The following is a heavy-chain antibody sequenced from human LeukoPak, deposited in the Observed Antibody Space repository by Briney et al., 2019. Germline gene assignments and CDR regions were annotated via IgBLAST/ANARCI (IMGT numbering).Heavy chain of an antibody. CDR3: ARDDIIMGAAN. D-gene: IGHD3-10*01. Sequence: GGSLRLSCAASGFTFSDYYMSWIRQAPGKGLEWISYITSSGSAAYYADSVKGRFTISRDNAKNSLYLQMNSPGAEDTAVYYCARDDIIMGAANWGQGTLVTVSS. V-gene: IGHV3-11*01. CDR2: ITSSGSAA. CDR1: GFTFSDYY. J-gene: IGHJ4*02.